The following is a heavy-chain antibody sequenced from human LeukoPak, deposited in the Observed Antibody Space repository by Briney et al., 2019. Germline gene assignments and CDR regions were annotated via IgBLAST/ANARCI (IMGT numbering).Heavy chain of an antibody. V-gene: IGHV1-3*01. CDR1: GYTFTSYA. Sequence: GASVKVSCKASGYTFTSYAMHWVRQAPGQRLEWMGWINAGNGNTKYSQKFQGRVTITRDTSASTAYMELSSLRSEDTAVYYCPIALVPAAMFYYYYGMDVWGQGTTVTVSS. CDR2: INAGNGNT. CDR3: PIALVPAAMFYYYYGMDV. D-gene: IGHD2-2*01. J-gene: IGHJ6*02.